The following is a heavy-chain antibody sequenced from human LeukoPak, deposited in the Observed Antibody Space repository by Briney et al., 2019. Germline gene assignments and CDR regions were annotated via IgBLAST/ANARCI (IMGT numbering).Heavy chain of an antibody. CDR3: ARDQSIAVPFWY. Sequence: VASVKASCKASGGTFSSYAISWVRQAPGQGLEWMGGIIPIFGTANYAQKFQGRVTITADESTSTAYMELSSLRSEDTAVYYCARDQSIAVPFWYWGQGTLVTVSS. CDR2: IIPIFGTA. D-gene: IGHD6-19*01. V-gene: IGHV1-69*01. J-gene: IGHJ4*02. CDR1: GGTFSSYA.